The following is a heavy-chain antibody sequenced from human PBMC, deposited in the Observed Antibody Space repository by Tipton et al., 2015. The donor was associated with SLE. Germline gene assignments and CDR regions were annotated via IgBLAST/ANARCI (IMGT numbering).Heavy chain of an antibody. Sequence: TLSLTCTVSGGSISSYYWSWIRQPPGKGLEWIGYIYYSGSTNYNPSLKSRVTISVDTSKNQFSLKLSSVTAADTAVYYCAKGYGMGNYYYMDVWGKGTSVIVSS. CDR3: AKGYGMGNYYYMDV. J-gene: IGHJ6*03. CDR2: IYYSGST. CDR1: GGSISSYY. V-gene: IGHV4-59*01. D-gene: IGHD5-18*01.